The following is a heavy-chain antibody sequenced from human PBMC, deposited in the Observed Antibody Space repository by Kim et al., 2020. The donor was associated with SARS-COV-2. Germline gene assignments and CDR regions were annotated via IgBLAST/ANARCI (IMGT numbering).Heavy chain of an antibody. CDR1: GFTFRRFA. CDR3: VKVTSITAPFYDH. J-gene: IGHJ4*02. V-gene: IGHV3-23*01. CDR2: ISASGDDT. Sequence: GGSLRLSCAASGFTFRRFALSWVRQAPGEGLQWVSGISASGDDTYYADSVQGRFIISRDNSKNALNLEMNSLRAEDTALYYCVKVTSITAPFYDHWGRGTLVTVSS. D-gene: IGHD4-4*01.